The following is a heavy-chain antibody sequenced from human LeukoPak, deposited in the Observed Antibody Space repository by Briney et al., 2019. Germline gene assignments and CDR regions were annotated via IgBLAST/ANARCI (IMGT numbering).Heavy chain of an antibody. CDR1: GGSFSGYY. D-gene: IGHD3-22*01. CDR3: ARAGRYYYDSSGYSYYYYMDV. Sequence: SETLSLTCAVYGGSFSGYYWSWIRQPPGKGLEWIGEINHSGSTNYNPSLKSRVTMSVDTSKNQFSLKLSSVTAADTAVYYCARAGRYYYDSSGYSYYYYMDVWGKGTTVTISS. J-gene: IGHJ6*03. V-gene: IGHV4-34*01. CDR2: INHSGST.